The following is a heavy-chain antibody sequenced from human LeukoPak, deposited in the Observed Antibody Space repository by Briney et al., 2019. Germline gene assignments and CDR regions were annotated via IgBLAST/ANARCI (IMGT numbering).Heavy chain of an antibody. Sequence: GGSLRLSCAASGITFSSYEMNWVRQAPGKGLEWVSYISSSGSTIYYADSVKGRFTISRDNAKNSLYLQMNSLRAEDTAVYYCARDFGLATCFDYWGQGTLVTVSS. CDR3: ARDFGLATCFDY. V-gene: IGHV3-48*03. D-gene: IGHD3/OR15-3a*01. CDR2: ISSSGSTI. J-gene: IGHJ4*02. CDR1: GITFSSYE.